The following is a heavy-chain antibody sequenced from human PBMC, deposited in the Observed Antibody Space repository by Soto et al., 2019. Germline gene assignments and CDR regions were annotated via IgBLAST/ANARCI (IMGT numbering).Heavy chain of an antibody. V-gene: IGHV3-30-3*01. D-gene: IGHD6-19*01. CDR3: ATPGGTIAVATSHYFDY. J-gene: IGHJ4*02. CDR1: GFTFSSYA. CDR2: ISYDGSNK. Sequence: QVQLVESGGGVVQPGRSLRLSCAASGFTFSSYAMHWIRQAPGKGLEWVAVISYDGSNKYYADSVKGRFTISRDNSKNPLYLQMNRTRAEDTAVYYWATPGGTIAVATSHYFDYWGQGTLVTVSS.